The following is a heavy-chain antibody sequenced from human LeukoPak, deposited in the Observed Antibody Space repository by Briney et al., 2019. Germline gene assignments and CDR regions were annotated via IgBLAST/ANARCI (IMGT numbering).Heavy chain of an antibody. V-gene: IGHV4-4*07. CDR1: GGPINNYF. Sequence: PSETLSLTCTVSGGPINNYFRSWIRQPAGKGLEWMGRIYSSGSTSYNPSLKNRLTISLDKTKNQVSLKLTSVTAADTAMYVCAREQTTGFDQWGQGTLVTVSS. CDR2: IYSSGST. CDR3: AREQTTGFDQ. D-gene: IGHD4-17*01. J-gene: IGHJ4*02.